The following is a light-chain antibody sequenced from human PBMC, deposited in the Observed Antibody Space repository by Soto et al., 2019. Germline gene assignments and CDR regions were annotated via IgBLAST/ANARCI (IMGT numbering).Light chain of an antibody. CDR2: EVT. J-gene: IGLJ2*01. CDR3: SSYAGSNNFVI. Sequence: QSALTQPPSASGSPGQSVTISCTGTSSDVGGYNYVSWYQQHSGKAPKLMIYEVTKRPSGVPDRFSGSRSGITASLTVSGLQAEDEADYYCSSYAGSNNFVIFGGGTKLTVL. CDR1: SSDVGGYNY. V-gene: IGLV2-8*01.